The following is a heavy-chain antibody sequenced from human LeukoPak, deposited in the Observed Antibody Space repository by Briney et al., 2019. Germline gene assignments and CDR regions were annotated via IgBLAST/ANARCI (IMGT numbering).Heavy chain of an antibody. CDR1: GFTFSSYG. V-gene: IGHV3-30*03. CDR3: ARDVMAVAGTSPHYYYYYMDV. D-gene: IGHD6-19*01. Sequence: PGGSLRLSCAASGFTFSSYGMHWVRQAPGKGLEWVAVISYDGSNKYYADSVKGRFTISRDNAKNSLYLQMNSLRAEDTAVYYCARDVMAVAGTSPHYYYYYMDVWGKGTTVTVSS. J-gene: IGHJ6*03. CDR2: ISYDGSNK.